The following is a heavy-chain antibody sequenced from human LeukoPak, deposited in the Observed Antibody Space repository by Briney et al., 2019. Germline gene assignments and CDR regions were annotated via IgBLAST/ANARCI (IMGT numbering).Heavy chain of an antibody. CDR1: GGSVSSGSYY. Sequence: SETLSLTCTVSGGSVSSGSYYWSWIRQPPGKGLEWIGYIYYSGSTNYNPSLKSRVTVSADTSKNQFSLKLSSVTAADTAVYYCARAAGGIAAFDYWGQGTLVTVSS. CDR3: ARAAGGIAAFDY. D-gene: IGHD6-6*01. J-gene: IGHJ4*02. CDR2: IYYSGST. V-gene: IGHV4-61*01.